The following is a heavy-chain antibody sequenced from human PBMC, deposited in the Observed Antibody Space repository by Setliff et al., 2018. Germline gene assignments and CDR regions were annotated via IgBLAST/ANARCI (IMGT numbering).Heavy chain of an antibody. Sequence: PSETLSLTCAVYGGSFSGYYWSWIRQSPEKGLEWIGEISHSGNTNYNPSLKSRVTISIDTSKNQFSLKVNSVTAADTAVYYCARHFRSSKVQFLEYLTDYYFDPWGQGTLVTVSS. D-gene: IGHD3-3*01. CDR2: ISHSGNT. CDR1: GGSFSGYY. J-gene: IGHJ4*02. CDR3: ARHFRSSKVQFLEYLTDYYFDP. V-gene: IGHV4-34*01.